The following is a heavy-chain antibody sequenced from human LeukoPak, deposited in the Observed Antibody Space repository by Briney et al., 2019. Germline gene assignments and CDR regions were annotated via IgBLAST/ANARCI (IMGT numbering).Heavy chain of an antibody. CDR1: GFTFSSYA. CDR2: ISYDGSNK. D-gene: IGHD3-22*01. J-gene: IGHJ4*02. CDR3: ATHYYDSSGYYPPDY. Sequence: GGSLRLSCAASGFTFSSYAMHWVRQAPGKGLEWVAVISYDGSNKYYADSVEGRFTISRDNSKNTLYLQMNSLRAEDTAVYYCATHYYDSSGYYPPDYWGQGTLVTVSS. V-gene: IGHV3-30-3*01.